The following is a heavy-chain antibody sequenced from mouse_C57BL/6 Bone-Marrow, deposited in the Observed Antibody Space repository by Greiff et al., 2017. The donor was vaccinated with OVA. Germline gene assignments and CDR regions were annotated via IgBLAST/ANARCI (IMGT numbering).Heavy chain of an antibody. CDR3: ARHEDGYYASYFDY. V-gene: IGHV1-82*01. D-gene: IGHD2-3*01. CDR2: IYPGDGDT. J-gene: IGHJ2*01. Sequence: QVQLKESGPELVKPGASVKISCKASGYAFSSSWMNWVKQRPGPGLEWIGRIYPGDGDTNYNGTFKGKATLTADKSSSTAYMQLSSLLSEESAVYFCARHEDGYYASYFDYWGQGTTLTVSS. CDR1: GYAFSSSW.